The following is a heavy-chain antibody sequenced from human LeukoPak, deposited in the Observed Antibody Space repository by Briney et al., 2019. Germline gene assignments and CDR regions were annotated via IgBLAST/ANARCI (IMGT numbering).Heavy chain of an antibody. CDR3: ARPMVGGVIHAFDI. D-gene: IGHD3-10*01. CDR1: GGTFSSYA. CDR2: INPNSGGR. V-gene: IGHV1-2*02. J-gene: IGHJ3*02. Sequence: ASVKVSCKPSGGTFSSYAISWVRQAPGQGLEWLGCINPNSGGRNYAQKFQGRVTMTRDTSISTAYMELSRLRSDDTAVYYCARPMVGGVIHAFDIWGQGTMVTVSS.